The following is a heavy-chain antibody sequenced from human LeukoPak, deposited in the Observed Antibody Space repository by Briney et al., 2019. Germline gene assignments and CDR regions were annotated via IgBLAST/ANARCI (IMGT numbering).Heavy chain of an antibody. CDR1: GFTFSSYG. CDR2: IWYDGSSK. D-gene: IGHD1-20*01. CDR3: AREGARYNWNDGNGAFDI. V-gene: IGHV3-33*01. J-gene: IGHJ3*02. Sequence: PGGSLRLSCAASGFTFSSYGIHWVRQAPGKGLEWVAVIWYDGSSKYYADSVKGRFTISRDNSKNTLYLQMNSLRAEDTAVYYCAREGARYNWNDGNGAFDIWGQGTMVTVSS.